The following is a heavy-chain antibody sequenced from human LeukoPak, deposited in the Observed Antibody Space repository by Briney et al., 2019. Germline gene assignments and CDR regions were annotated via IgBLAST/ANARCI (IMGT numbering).Heavy chain of an antibody. CDR3: ASDPHSAAANWFDP. CDR1: GFTFSNFG. V-gene: IGHV3-21*01. CDR2: ISDDGNYI. Sequence: SGGSLRLSCAAYGFTFSNFGMNWVRQAPGKGLEWVSSISDDGNYIYYGDSVKGRFTISRDNANNSLDLQMHSLRAEDTAVYYCASDPHSAAANWFDPWGQGTLVTVSS. J-gene: IGHJ5*02. D-gene: IGHD6-13*01.